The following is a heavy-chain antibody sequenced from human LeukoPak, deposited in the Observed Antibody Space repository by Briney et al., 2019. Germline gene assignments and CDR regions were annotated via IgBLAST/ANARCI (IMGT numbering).Heavy chain of an antibody. V-gene: IGHV3-66*01. J-gene: IGHJ3*02. CDR3: ARESEPAGLAFDT. CDR1: GFTVSNNY. Sequence: GGSLRLSCAASGFTVSNNYMSWVRQAPGKGLEWVSLIYRDGNTNYADSVKGRFAISRDKSKNTLSLQMNSLRAEDTAVYYCARESEPAGLAFDTWGQGTMVTVSS. D-gene: IGHD1-14*01. CDR2: IYRDGNT.